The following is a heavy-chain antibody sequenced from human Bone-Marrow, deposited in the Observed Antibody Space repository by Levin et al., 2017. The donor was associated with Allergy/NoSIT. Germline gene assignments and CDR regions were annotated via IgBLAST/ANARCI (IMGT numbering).Heavy chain of an antibody. D-gene: IGHD3-9*01. CDR1: GFTFSTYG. CDR3: AKEYDILHGYYTDLDC. V-gene: IGHV3-23*01. CDR2: ISGSGGNT. J-gene: IGHJ4*02. Sequence: GESLKISCAASGFTFSTYGMNWVRQAPGKGLEWVSSISGSGGNTYYADSVRGRFTISRDNSKNTLSLQMNSLSAEDTALYYCAKEYDILHGYYTDLDCWGQGTLVTVSS.